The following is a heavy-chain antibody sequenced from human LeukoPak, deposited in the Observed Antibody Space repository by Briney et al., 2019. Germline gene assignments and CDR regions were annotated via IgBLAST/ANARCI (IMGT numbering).Heavy chain of an antibody. CDR1: SYTITGCY. CDR2: ISPNSGCT. Sequence: GASLKIFCSYSSYTITGCYIHWVRHALGQGFELMGWISPNSGCTKYAQKFQGRVTMNRDTSISTAYMELNRLGSDDTAVYYCARAAGDQGDYWGQGTLVTVSS. D-gene: IGHD2-21*02. V-gene: IGHV1-2*02. CDR3: ARAAGDQGDY. J-gene: IGHJ4*02.